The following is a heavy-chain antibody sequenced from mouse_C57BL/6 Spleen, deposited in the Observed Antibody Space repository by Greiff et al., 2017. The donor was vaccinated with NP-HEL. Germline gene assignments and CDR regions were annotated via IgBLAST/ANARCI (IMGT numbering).Heavy chain of an antibody. CDR1: GYAFSSYW. V-gene: IGHV1-80*01. CDR2: IYPGDGDT. D-gene: IGHD1-1*01. CDR3: ARPLITTVVPLAMDY. Sequence: QVQLQQSGAELVKPGASVKISCKASGYAFSSYWMNWVKQRPGKGLEWIGQIYPGDGDTNYNGKFKGKATLTADKSSSTAYMQLSSLTSEDSAVYFCARPLITTVVPLAMDYWGQGTSVTVSS. J-gene: IGHJ4*01.